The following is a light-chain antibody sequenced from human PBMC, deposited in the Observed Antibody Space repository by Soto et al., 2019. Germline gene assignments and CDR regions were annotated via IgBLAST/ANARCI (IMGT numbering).Light chain of an antibody. CDR1: QSVSSN. J-gene: IGKJ1*01. CDR3: QQYNNWRPGT. Sequence: EIVMTQSPATLSVSPGERATLSCRASQSVSSNLAWYQQKAGQAPRLLIYGASTRATGIPARFSGSGYGTEFTLTISSVQSGDFGVYYCQQYNNWRPGTFGQGTKVEIK. V-gene: IGKV3-15*01. CDR2: GAS.